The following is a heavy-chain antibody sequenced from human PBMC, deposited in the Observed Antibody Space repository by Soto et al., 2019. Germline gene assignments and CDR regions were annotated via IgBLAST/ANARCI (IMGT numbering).Heavy chain of an antibody. CDR3: ARHRCLSDILTGYLFDY. V-gene: IGHV4-39*01. D-gene: IGHD3-9*01. CDR2: IYYSGST. CDR1: GGSISSSSYY. J-gene: IGHJ4*02. Sequence: GSLSLTCTVSGGSISSSSYYWGWIRQPPGKGLEWIGSIYYSGSTYYNPSLKSRVTISVDTSKNQFSLKLSSVTAADTAVYYCARHRCLSDILTGYLFDYWGQGTLVTVSS.